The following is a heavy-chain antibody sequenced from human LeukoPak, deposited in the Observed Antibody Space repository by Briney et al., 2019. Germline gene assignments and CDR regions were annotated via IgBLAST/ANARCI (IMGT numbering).Heavy chain of an antibody. D-gene: IGHD6-13*01. Sequence: ASVKVSCKASGYTFTDYYMHWVRQAPGQGLEWMVWINPNSGGTNYAQKFQGRVTMTTDTSISTAYMEVSRLRSDDTAVYYCARVRIGQQLDKYYYYAMDVWGQGTTVTVSS. CDR3: ARVRIGQQLDKYYYYAMDV. CDR1: GYTFTDYY. V-gene: IGHV1-2*02. J-gene: IGHJ6*02. CDR2: INPNSGGT.